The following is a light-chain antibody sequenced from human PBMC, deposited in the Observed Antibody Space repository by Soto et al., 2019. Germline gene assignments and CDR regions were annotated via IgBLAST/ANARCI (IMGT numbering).Light chain of an antibody. J-gene: IGKJ2*01. CDR3: QHYDGSYPYT. V-gene: IGKV3-20*01. Sequence: EIVLTQSPGTLSLSPGKRATLSCRASQSVSSSHLAWYQQKLGQAPSLLIYGTSRRVTGIPDRFSGSGSGTDSTLTIDRLEPEDFALYFCQHYDGSYPYTFGQGTKLEIK. CDR2: GTS. CDR1: QSVSSSH.